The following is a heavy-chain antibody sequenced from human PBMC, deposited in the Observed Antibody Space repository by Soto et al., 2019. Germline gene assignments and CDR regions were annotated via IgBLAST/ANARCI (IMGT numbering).Heavy chain of an antibody. CDR1: GFTFSNYG. CDR3: PAGEPLNY. V-gene: IGHV3-30*02. J-gene: IGHJ4*02. D-gene: IGHD3-10*01. CDR2: IWYDGSNK. Sequence: PGGSLRLSCAASGFTFSNYGMHWVRQAPGKGLEWVAIIWYDGSNKYYADSVKGRFTISRDNSKNTLYLQMNSLRAEDTAMYFCPAGEPLNYWGQGTLVTVSS.